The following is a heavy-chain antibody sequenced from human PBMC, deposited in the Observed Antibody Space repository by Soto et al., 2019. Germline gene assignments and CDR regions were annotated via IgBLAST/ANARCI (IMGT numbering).Heavy chain of an antibody. D-gene: IGHD3-3*02. CDR1: GFTFSSYS. J-gene: IGHJ5*02. CDR3: ARDHLRYNWFDP. V-gene: IGHV3-21*01. CDR2: ISSSSSYI. Sequence: PGGSLRLSCAASGFTFSSYSMNWVRQAPGKGLEWVSSISSSSSYIYYADSAKGRFTISRDNAKNSLYLQMNSLRAEDTAVYYCARDHLRYNWFDPWGQGTLVTVSS.